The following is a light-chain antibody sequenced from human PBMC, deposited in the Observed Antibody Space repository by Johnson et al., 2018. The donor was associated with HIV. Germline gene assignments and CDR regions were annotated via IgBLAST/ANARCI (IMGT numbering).Light chain of an antibody. V-gene: IGLV1-41*01. CDR1: TSNIGKND. Sequence: QSVLTQPPSVSAAPGQLVTISCSGSTSNIGKNDVSWYQQFPGTAPKVLIYDDNKRPSGIPDRFSGSKSGTSATLGITGLWPEAEADYYCLAWDTGPRPWEVFGTGTKVTVL. CDR3: LAWDTGPRPWEV. CDR2: DDN. J-gene: IGLJ1*01.